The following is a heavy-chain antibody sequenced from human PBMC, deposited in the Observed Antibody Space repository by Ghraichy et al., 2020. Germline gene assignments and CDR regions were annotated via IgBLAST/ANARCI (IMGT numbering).Heavy chain of an antibody. D-gene: IGHD3-3*01. CDR1: GDSVTSSSAA. Sequence: SQTLSLTCAISGDSVTSSSAAWNWIRQSPSRGLEWLGRTYYSSRWYNSYAVYLKSRITINTDTSKNQFSLQLNSVTPEETAVYYCARDRGGLQFLEWTRWFDPWGQGTLVTFSS. V-gene: IGHV6-1*01. CDR3: ARDRGGLQFLEWTRWFDP. CDR2: TYYSSRWYN. J-gene: IGHJ5*02.